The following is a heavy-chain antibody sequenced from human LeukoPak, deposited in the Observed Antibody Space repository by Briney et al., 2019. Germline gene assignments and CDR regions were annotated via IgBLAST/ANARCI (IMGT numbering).Heavy chain of an antibody. D-gene: IGHD2-2*01. V-gene: IGHV3-21*01. Sequence: PGGSLRLSCAASGFTFSSYWMSWVRQAPGKGLEWVSSISSSSSYIYYADSVKGRFTISRDNAKNSLYLQMNSLRAEDTAVYYCARGRSIYCSSTSCYHPAFDPWGQGTLVTVSS. J-gene: IGHJ5*02. CDR2: ISSSSSYI. CDR1: GFTFSSYW. CDR3: ARGRSIYCSSTSCYHPAFDP.